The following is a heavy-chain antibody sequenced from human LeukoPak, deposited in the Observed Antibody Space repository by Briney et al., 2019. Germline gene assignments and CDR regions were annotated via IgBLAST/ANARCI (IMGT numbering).Heavy chain of an antibody. V-gene: IGHV3-74*01. J-gene: IGHJ6*03. CDR1: GFTFSSYW. Sequence: GGSLRLSCAASGFTFSSYWMHWVRQAPGKGLVWVSRINSDGSSTSYADSVKGRFTISRDNAKNTLYLQMNSLRAEDTAVYYCARVTKIAAAGWYYYYYYMDVWGKGTTVTVSS. D-gene: IGHD6-13*01. CDR3: ARVTKIAAAGWYYYYYYMDV. CDR2: INSDGSST.